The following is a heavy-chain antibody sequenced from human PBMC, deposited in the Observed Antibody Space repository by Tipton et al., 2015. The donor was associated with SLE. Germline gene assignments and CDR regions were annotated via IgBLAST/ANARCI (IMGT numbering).Heavy chain of an antibody. Sequence: TLSLTCAVYGGSFSGYYWSWIRQPPGKGLEWIGEINHRGSTNYNPSLKSRVTISIDTSKNQFSLKLSSVTAADTAVYYCAREYDFVWGSYRPYYFMDVWGKGTTVTVSS. CDR1: GGSFSGYY. J-gene: IGHJ6*03. CDR3: AREYDFVWGSYRPYYFMDV. D-gene: IGHD3-16*02. CDR2: INHRGST. V-gene: IGHV4-34*01.